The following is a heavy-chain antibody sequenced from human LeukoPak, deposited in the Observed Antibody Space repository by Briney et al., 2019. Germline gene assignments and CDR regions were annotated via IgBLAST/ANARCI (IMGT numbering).Heavy chain of an antibody. CDR2: IIPIFGTA. J-gene: IGHJ4*02. V-gene: IGHV1-69*13. D-gene: IGHD6-13*01. CDR1: GGAFSSYA. CDR3: ARVAGIAAAGYFDY. Sequence: SVKVSCKASGGAFSSYAISWVRQAPGQGLEWMGGIIPIFGTANYAQKFQGRVTITADESTSTAYMELSSLRSEDTAVYYCARVAGIAAAGYFDYWGQGTLVTVSS.